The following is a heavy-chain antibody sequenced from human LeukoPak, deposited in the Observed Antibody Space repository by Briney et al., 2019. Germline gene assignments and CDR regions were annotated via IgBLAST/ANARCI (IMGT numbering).Heavy chain of an antibody. CDR1: GFTFSSYA. CDR2: ISGSGGST. D-gene: IGHD3-22*01. Sequence: SEGSLRLSCAASGFTFSSYAMSWVRQALGKGLEWVSAISGSGGSTYYADSVKGRFTISRDNSKNTLYLQMNSLRAEDTAVYYCAKYYYDSSGYYYDPIYFDYWGQGTLVTVSS. V-gene: IGHV3-23*01. J-gene: IGHJ4*02. CDR3: AKYYYDSSGYYYDPIYFDY.